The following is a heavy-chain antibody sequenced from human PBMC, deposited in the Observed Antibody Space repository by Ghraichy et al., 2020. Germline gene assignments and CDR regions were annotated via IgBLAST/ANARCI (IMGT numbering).Heavy chain of an antibody. CDR3: AKEGGVKKAVAGHTGYYFDY. J-gene: IGHJ4*02. CDR2: ISGSGGST. CDR1: GFTFSSYA. V-gene: IGHV3-23*01. D-gene: IGHD6-19*01. Sequence: LSLTCAASGFTFSSYAMSWVRQAPGKGLEWVSAISGSGGSTYYADSVKGRFTISRDNSKNTLYLQMNSLRAEDTAVYYCAKEGGVKKAVAGHTGYYFDYWGQGTLVTVSS.